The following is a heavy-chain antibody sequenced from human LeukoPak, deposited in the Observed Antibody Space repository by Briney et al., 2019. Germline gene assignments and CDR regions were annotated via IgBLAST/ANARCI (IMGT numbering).Heavy chain of an antibody. V-gene: IGHV3-23*01. CDR1: GFTFSSYA. CDR2: ISGSGDNT. CDR3: AKGANRLYDSAGYYPNCVDC. D-gene: IGHD3-22*01. Sequence: GGSLRLSCAASGFTFSSYAMSWVRQAPGKGLEWVSAISGSGDNTYYADSVKGRFTISRDNSKNTLYLQLNSLRADDTAIYYCAKGANRLYDSAGYYPNCVDCWGQGTLVTVSS. J-gene: IGHJ4*02.